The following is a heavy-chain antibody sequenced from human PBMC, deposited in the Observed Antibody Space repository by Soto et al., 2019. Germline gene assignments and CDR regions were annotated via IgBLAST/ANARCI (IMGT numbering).Heavy chain of an antibody. V-gene: IGHV4-59*01. CDR2: IHYNGNT. CDR3: GTWRGSSWFDY. J-gene: IGHJ4*02. CDR1: ELSISCYY. D-gene: IGHD2-2*01. Sequence: SETLSLTCTVAELSISCYYLSWTRQPPGKGLEWIGYIHYNGNTKYNPSLRSRVTISVDPSKNQFYLKLSSVTAADTAIYYCGTWRGSSWFDYWGPGNLVTVSS.